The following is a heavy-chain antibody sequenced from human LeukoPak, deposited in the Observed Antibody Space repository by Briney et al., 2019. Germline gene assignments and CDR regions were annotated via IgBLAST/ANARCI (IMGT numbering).Heavy chain of an antibody. CDR1: GGSISSYY. CDR3: AREGSSGWYYY. D-gene: IGHD6-19*01. Sequence: PSETLSLTCTVSGGSISSYYWSWIRQPPGKGLEWIGYIYYSGSTNYNPSLKSRVTISVDTPKNQFSLKLSSVTAADTAVYYCAREGSSGWYYYWGQGTLVTVSS. J-gene: IGHJ4*02. V-gene: IGHV4-59*01. CDR2: IYYSGST.